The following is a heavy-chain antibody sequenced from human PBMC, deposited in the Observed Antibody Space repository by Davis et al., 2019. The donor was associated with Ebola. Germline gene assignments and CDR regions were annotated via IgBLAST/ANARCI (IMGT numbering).Heavy chain of an antibody. CDR3: ARATYCGGDCYSNYYYYMDV. D-gene: IGHD2-21*01. J-gene: IGHJ6*03. Sequence: PSETLSLTCTVSGGSISSYYWSWIRQPPGKGLEWIGYIYYSGSTNYNPSLKSRVTISVDTSKNQFSLKLSSVTAADTAVYYCARATYCGGDCYSNYYYYMDVWGKGTTVTVSS. CDR2: IYYSGST. V-gene: IGHV4-59*01. CDR1: GGSISSYY.